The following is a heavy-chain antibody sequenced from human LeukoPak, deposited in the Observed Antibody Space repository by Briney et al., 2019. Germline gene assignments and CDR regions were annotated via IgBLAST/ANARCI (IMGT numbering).Heavy chain of an antibody. J-gene: IGHJ4*02. D-gene: IGHD4-17*01. Sequence: GGSLRLSCAASGFTFSSYWMHWVRQAPGKGLVWVSRINSDGSSTSYADSVKGRFIISRDNAKNTLYLQMNSLRAEDMAVYYCARDPFYGDRAYWGQGTLVTVSS. V-gene: IGHV3-74*01. CDR2: INSDGSST. CDR1: GFTFSSYW. CDR3: ARDPFYGDRAY.